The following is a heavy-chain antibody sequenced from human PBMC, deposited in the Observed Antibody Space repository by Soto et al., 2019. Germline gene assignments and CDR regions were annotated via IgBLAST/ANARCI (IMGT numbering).Heavy chain of an antibody. Sequence: QVQLVESGGGLVKPGGSLRLSCAASGFTFSDYYMSWIRQAPGKGLEWLSYISSSTSYTNYADSVKGRFTISRDNAKNLLYLQMNSLRAEDTAVYYCAREKTGWESLIDYWGQGTLVTVSS. V-gene: IGHV3-11*05. J-gene: IGHJ4*02. CDR3: AREKTGWESLIDY. D-gene: IGHD1-26*01. CDR1: GFTFSDYY. CDR2: ISSSTSYT.